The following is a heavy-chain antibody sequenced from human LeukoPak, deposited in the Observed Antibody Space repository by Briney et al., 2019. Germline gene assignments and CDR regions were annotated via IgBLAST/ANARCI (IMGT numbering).Heavy chain of an antibody. CDR1: GYTFTGYY. CDR3: ARGIFDHYDSLFDY. CDR2: INPNSGGT. D-gene: IGHD3-22*01. J-gene: IGHJ4*02. Sequence: GALVKVSCKASGYTFTGYYMHWVRQAPGQGLEWMGWINPNSGGTNYAQKFQGRVTMTRDTSISTAYMELSRLRSDDTAVYYCARGIFDHYDSLFDYWGQGTLVTVSS. V-gene: IGHV1-2*02.